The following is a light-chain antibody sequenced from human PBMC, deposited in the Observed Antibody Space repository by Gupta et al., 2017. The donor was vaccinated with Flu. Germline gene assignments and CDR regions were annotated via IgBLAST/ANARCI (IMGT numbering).Light chain of an antibody. CDR2: QDS. CDR1: KLGDKY. J-gene: IGLJ2*01. V-gene: IGLV3-1*01. CDR3: QAWDSSTAVV. Sequence: SSELPQPPSLSVSPGQTASITCSGDKLGDKYACWYQQKPGQSPVLVIYQDSKRPSGIPERFSGSNSGNTATLTISGTQAMDEADYYCQAWDSSTAVVFGGGTKLTVL.